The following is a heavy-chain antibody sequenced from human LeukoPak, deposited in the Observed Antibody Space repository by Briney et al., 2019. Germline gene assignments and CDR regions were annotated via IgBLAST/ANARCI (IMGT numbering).Heavy chain of an antibody. CDR2: ISSDGSST. V-gene: IGHV3-74*01. CDR3: ARGTAPHYYYHGMDV. Sequence: GGSLRLSCAASGFTFSSYWMHWVRQAPGKGLLWVSRISSDGSSTNYVDSVKGRFTISRDNAKNTLYLQMNSLSAEDTAVYYCARGTAPHYYYHGMDVWGKGTTVIVSS. CDR1: GFTFSSYW. J-gene: IGHJ6*04.